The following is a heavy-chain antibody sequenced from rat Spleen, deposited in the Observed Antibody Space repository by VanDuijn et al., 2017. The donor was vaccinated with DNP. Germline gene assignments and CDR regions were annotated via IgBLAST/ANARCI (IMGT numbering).Heavy chain of an antibody. V-gene: IGHV5-19*01. CDR3: ARHRTIMPYYYAMDA. CDR2: IGPSGGDI. CDR1: GFTFSTYG. Sequence: EVQLVESGGGLVQPGRSMKLSCAASGFTFSTYGIHWIRQGPTKGLEWVAAIGPSGGDIYYRDSVKGRFTMSSDDARSTLYLQMDSLRSEDTATYYCARHRTIMPYYYAMDAWGQGASVTVSS. J-gene: IGHJ4*01. D-gene: IGHD1-12*01.